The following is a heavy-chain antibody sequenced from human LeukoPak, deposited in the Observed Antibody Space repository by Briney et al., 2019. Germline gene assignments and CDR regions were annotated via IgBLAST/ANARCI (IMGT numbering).Heavy chain of an antibody. CDR1: GFTFSNYW. Sequence: PGGSLRLSCAASGFTFSNYWMSWVRQVPGKGLVWVSRIHSDGSTTDYADSVKGRFTITRDSAKNTLYLEMNSLRVEDTAVYYCTRDANHYGGMDVWGQGTTVTVSS. J-gene: IGHJ6*02. V-gene: IGHV3-74*01. CDR2: IHSDGSTT. CDR3: TRDANHYGGMDV.